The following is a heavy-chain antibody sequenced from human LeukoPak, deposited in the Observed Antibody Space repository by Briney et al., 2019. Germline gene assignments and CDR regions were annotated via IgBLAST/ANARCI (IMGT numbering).Heavy chain of an antibody. CDR2: IFGAGTT. V-gene: IGHV3-53*01. D-gene: IGHD2-15*01. J-gene: IGHJ4*02. CDR1: GFTLSGDY. CDR3: ARAIQFGGNFDY. Sequence: PGGSLRLSCAASGFTLSGDYMSWVRQAPGKGLEWVSVIFGAGTTYYADSVKGRFTISRDNSKNTLYLQMNSLRAEDTAVYYRARAIQFGGNFDYWGQGTLVTVST.